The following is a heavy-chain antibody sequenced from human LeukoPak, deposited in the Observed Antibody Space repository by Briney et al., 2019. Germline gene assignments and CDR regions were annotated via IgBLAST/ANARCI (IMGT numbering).Heavy chain of an antibody. CDR3: AKESDSGYHSEGPKT. Sequence: GGSLRLSCTASGSVLSDYGMHWVRQAPGKGLEWVAFVRNDGSNEYYVGSVKGRFTISRDKSKNTLYLQMNSLRAEDTAVYSCAKESDSGYHSEGPKTWGLGTLVTVSS. V-gene: IGHV3-30*02. J-gene: IGHJ5*02. CDR1: GSVLSDYG. D-gene: IGHD5-12*01. CDR2: VRNDGSNE.